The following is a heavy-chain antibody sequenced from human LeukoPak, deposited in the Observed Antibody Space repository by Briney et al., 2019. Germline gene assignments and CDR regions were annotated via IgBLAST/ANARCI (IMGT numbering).Heavy chain of an antibody. D-gene: IGHD4-23*01. Sequence: GESLKISCKVSGYTFNTYWIGWVRQIPGKGLEWMGIIYPGDSETKYSPSFQGQVTISADKSISTAYLQWSSLKASDTAMYYCARSDYHGNSFDYWGQGTLVTASS. CDR1: GYTFNTYW. CDR2: IYPGDSET. CDR3: ARSDYHGNSFDY. V-gene: IGHV5-51*01. J-gene: IGHJ4*02.